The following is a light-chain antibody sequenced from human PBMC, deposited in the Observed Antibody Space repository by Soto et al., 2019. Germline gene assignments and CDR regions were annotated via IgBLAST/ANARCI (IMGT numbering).Light chain of an antibody. J-gene: IGKJ1*01. Sequence: EIVLTQSPGTLSLSPGERATLSCRASQSVRSGYLAWYQQKPGQAPRLLIYGASYRAIGIPDRFSGGGSGTDFTLTISRLEPEDFAVYYCQQYGSSGTFGQGTKVEIK. CDR1: QSVRSGY. V-gene: IGKV3-20*01. CDR2: GAS. CDR3: QQYGSSGT.